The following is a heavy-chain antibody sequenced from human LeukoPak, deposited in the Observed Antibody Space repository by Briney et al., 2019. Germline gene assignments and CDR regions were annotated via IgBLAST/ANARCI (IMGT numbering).Heavy chain of an antibody. Sequence: PGGSLRLSCAASGFTFSSYNMSCIRPAPGKGLGWVSYISSSGSTIYYADSVKGRFTISKDNAKNSLYLQINSLRAGDTAVYYCARFRGIVGAQYYFDYWGQGTLVTVSS. V-gene: IGHV3-11*04. J-gene: IGHJ4*02. CDR2: ISSSGSTI. D-gene: IGHD1-26*01. CDR3: ARFRGIVGAQYYFDY. CDR1: GFTFSSYN.